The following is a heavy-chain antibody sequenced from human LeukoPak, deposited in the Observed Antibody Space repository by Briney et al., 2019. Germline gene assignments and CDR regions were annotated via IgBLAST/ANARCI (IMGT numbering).Heavy chain of an antibody. CDR1: GFTFSSYA. D-gene: IGHD6-6*01. V-gene: IGHV3-23*01. CDR3: AKGYSSYYYGIFDY. CDR2: ISGNGVNT. Sequence: GGSLRLSCAASGFTFSSYAMNWVRQAPGKGLEGVSAISGNGVNTYYADSVKGRFAISRDNSKNTLYLQMNSLRADDTAVYYCAKGYSSYYYGIFDYWGQGTLVTVSS. J-gene: IGHJ4*02.